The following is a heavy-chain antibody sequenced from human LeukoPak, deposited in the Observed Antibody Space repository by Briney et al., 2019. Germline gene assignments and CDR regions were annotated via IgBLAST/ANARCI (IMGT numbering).Heavy chain of an antibody. V-gene: IGHV3-30*04. J-gene: IGHJ4*02. Sequence: PGGSLRLSCAASGFTFISYAIHWVRQAPGKGLEWVAVISFHGTDTFYADSVKGRFTISRDNSKNTLYLQMNSLRAEDTAVYYCASSYDLPYYFDYWGQGTLVTVSS. D-gene: IGHD5-18*01. CDR2: ISFHGTDT. CDR1: GFTFISYA. CDR3: ASSYDLPYYFDY.